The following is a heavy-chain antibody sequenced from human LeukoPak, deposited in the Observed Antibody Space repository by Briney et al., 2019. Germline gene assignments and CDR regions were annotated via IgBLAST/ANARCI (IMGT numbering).Heavy chain of an antibody. V-gene: IGHV3-21*01. Sequence: PGGSLILSCAASGFSFSNCSVNWVRQAPGKGLEWVSSISSSSTYIYYADSLEGRFTISRDNVRNSLYLQMNSLRAEDTAVYYCAGDYEGNLAFDIWGQGTMVTVSS. D-gene: IGHD4-23*01. CDR3: AGDYEGNLAFDI. CDR1: GFSFSNCS. J-gene: IGHJ3*02. CDR2: ISSSSTYI.